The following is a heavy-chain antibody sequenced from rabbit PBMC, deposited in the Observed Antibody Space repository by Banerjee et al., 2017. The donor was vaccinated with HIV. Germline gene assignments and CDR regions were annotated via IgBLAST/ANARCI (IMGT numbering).Heavy chain of an antibody. J-gene: IGHJ4*01. Sequence: QQLVESGGGPVKPGASLTLTCTASGFSFSSSYYMCWVRQAPGKGLEWIACIYTNSGSTYYASWAKGRFTISKTSSTTVTLQMTSLTAADTATYFCARDGDGIRLWGPGTLVTVS. D-gene: IGHD5-1*01. V-gene: IGHV1S40*01. CDR1: GFSFSSSYY. CDR3: ARDGDGIRL. CDR2: IYTNSGST.